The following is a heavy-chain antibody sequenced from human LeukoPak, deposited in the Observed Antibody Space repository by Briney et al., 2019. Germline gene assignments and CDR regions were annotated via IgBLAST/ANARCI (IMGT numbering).Heavy chain of an antibody. CDR3: AKVPITMVRGVNYYFDY. CDR2: ISWNSDSI. D-gene: IGHD3-10*01. J-gene: IGHJ4*02. Sequence: PGGSLRLSCAASGFTFDDYAMHWVRQAPGKGLEWVSGISWNSDSIGYADSVKGRFTISRDNAKNSLYLQMNSLRAEDTALYYCAKVPITMVRGVNYYFDYWGQGTLVTVSS. V-gene: IGHV3-9*01. CDR1: GFTFDDYA.